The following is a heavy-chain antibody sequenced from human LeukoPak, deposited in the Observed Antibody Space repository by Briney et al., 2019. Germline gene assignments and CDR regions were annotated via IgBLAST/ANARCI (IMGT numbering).Heavy chain of an antibody. D-gene: IGHD2-15*01. CDR3: ARGVSGYCSGGSCSPLDYYYMDV. CDR2: IYYSGST. V-gene: IGHV4-59*01. Sequence: KASETLSLTCTVSGGSISSYYWSWIRQPPGKGLEWIGYIYYSGSTNYNPSLKSRVTISVDTSKNQFSLKLSSVTAADTAVYYCARGVSGYCSGGSCSPLDYYYMDVWSKGTTVTVSS. J-gene: IGHJ6*03. CDR1: GGSISSYY.